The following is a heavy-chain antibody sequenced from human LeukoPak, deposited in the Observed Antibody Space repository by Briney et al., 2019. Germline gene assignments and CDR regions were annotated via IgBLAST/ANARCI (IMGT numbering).Heavy chain of an antibody. CDR2: ISSSGSTI. V-gene: IGHV3-48*04. CDR3: ARRVTAQWYFDL. CDR1: GFTFSSYS. Sequence: PGGSLRLSCAASGFTFSSYSMNWVRQAPGKGLEWVSYISSSGSTIYYADSVKGRFTFSRDNAKNSLYLQMTSLRADDTAVYYRARRVTAQWYFDLWGRGTLVTVSS. J-gene: IGHJ2*01. D-gene: IGHD2-21*02.